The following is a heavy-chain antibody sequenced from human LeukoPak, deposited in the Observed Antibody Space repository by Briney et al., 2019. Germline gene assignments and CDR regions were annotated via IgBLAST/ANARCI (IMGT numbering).Heavy chain of an antibody. Sequence: GGSLRLSCAASGFTFDDYAMHWVRQAPGKGLEWVSLTSGDGGSTYYADSVKGRFTISRDNSKNSLYLEMNSLRTEDTDLYYCAKGDGYSLHYWGQGTMVTVSS. V-gene: IGHV3-43*02. CDR2: TSGDGGST. J-gene: IGHJ4*03. CDR3: AKGDGYSLHY. CDR1: GFTFDDYA. D-gene: IGHD5-24*01.